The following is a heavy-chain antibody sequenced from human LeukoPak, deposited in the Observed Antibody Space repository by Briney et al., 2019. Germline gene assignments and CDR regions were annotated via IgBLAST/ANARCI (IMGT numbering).Heavy chain of an antibody. Sequence: GGSLRLSCAASGFTFSSYAMSWVRQAPGKGLEWVSAISGSGGSTYYADSVKGRFTISRDNSKNTLYLQMNSLRAEDTAVYYCATDLSSSSSVVVVAAKHDYWGQGTLVTVSS. CDR1: GFTFSSYA. CDR2: ISGSGGST. V-gene: IGHV3-23*01. D-gene: IGHD2-15*01. CDR3: ATDLSSSSSVVVVAAKHDY. J-gene: IGHJ4*02.